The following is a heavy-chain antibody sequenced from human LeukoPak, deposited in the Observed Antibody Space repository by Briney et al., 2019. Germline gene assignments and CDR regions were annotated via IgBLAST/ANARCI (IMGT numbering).Heavy chain of an antibody. CDR3: ARADYGGTSVTDP. D-gene: IGHD4-23*01. CDR2: IYYSGST. J-gene: IGHJ5*02. CDR1: GGSISSGDYY. V-gene: IGHV4-30-4*08. Sequence: SETLSLTCTVSGGSISSGDYYWSWIRQPPGKGLEWIGYIYYSGSTYYNPSLKSRVTISVDTSKNQFSLKLTSVTAADTAVYYCARADYGGTSVTDPWGQGTLVTVSS.